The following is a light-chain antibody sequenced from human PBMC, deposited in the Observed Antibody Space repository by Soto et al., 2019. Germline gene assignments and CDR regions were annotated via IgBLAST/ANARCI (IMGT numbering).Light chain of an antibody. CDR1: QGISSY. CDR2: AAS. V-gene: IGKV1-9*01. Sequence: DIQLTQSPSFVSASVGDRVTITCRASQGISSYLAWYQLKPGKAPKRLIYAASTLQSGVPFRFSGSGSGIGFTLTISSLQPEDFATYYCQQFKSSPLTFGGGTKVENK. J-gene: IGKJ4*01. CDR3: QQFKSSPLT.